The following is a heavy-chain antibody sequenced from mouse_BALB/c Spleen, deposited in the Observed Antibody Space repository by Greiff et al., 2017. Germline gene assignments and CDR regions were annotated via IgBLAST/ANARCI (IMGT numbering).Heavy chain of an antibody. CDR2: ISYSGST. V-gene: IGHV3-2*02. J-gene: IGHJ2*01. Sequence: EVKLMESGPGLVKPSQSLSLTCTVTGYSITSDYAWNWIRQFPGNQLEWMGYISYSGSTSYNPSLKSRISITRDTSKNQFFLQLNSVTTEDTATYYCAREGVTTGDYFDYWGQGTTLTVSS. CDR1: GYSITSDYA. D-gene: IGHD1-1*01. CDR3: AREGVTTGDYFDY.